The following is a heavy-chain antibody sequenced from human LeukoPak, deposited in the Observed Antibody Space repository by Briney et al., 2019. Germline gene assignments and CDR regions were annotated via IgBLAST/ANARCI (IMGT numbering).Heavy chain of an antibody. CDR2: FYYSGST. V-gene: IGHV4-39*07. D-gene: IGHD6-13*01. CDR3: ARGGRGQQFDY. J-gene: IGHJ4*02. CDR1: GGSISSSSYY. Sequence: SETLSLTCTVSGGSISSSSYYWGWIRQPPGKGLEWIGSFYYSGSTYYNPSLKSRVTISVDTSKNQFSLKLSSVTAADTAVYYCARGGRGQQFDYWGQGTLVTVSS.